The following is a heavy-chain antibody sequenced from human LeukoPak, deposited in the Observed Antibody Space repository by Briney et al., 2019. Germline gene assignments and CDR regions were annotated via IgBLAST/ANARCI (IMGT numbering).Heavy chain of an antibody. J-gene: IGHJ5*02. CDR3: ARVGRYCSSTSCSLQWFDP. CDR2: IIPIFGTA. CDR1: GGTFSIYA. V-gene: IGHV1-69*06. D-gene: IGHD2-2*01. Sequence: SVKVSCKASGGTFSIYAISWVRQAPGQGREWMGGIIPIFGTANYAQKFQGRVTITADKTTSTAYMELSSLRSEDTAVYYCARVGRYCSSTSCSLQWFDPWGQGTLVTVSS.